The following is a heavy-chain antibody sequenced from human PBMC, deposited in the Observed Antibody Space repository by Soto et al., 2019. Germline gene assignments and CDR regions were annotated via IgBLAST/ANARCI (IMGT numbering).Heavy chain of an antibody. D-gene: IGHD3-10*01. Sequence: SETLSLTCTVSGGSISSYYWSWIRQPPGKGLEWIGYIYYSESTNYNPSLKSRVTISVDTSKNQFSLKLSSVTAADTAVYYCARQLSSGSGSYYYYYYGMDVWGQGTTVTVSS. CDR2: IYYSEST. CDR3: ARQLSSGSGSYYYYYYGMDV. V-gene: IGHV4-59*08. CDR1: GGSISSYY. J-gene: IGHJ6*02.